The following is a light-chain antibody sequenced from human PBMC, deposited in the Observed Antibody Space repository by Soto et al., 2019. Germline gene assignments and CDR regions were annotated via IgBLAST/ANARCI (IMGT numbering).Light chain of an antibody. V-gene: IGLV2-14*01. CDR3: SSYTSSSTLV. J-gene: IGLJ2*01. CDR2: EVS. CDR1: NSDVGDYNS. Sequence: QSALTQPASVSGSPGQSITISCTGTNSDVGDYNSVSWYQQHPDKAPKLMIFEVSNRPSGVSIRFSGSKSGNTASLTISGLRAEDEADYYCSSYTSSSTLVFGGGTKLTVL.